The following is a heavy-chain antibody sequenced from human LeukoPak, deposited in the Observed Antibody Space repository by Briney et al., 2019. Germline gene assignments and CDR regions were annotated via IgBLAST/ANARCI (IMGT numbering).Heavy chain of an antibody. CDR3: AKDLTTVATPYYYYYMDV. D-gene: IGHD4-23*01. CDR1: GFTFSSYD. V-gene: IGHV3-13*01. Sequence: GGSLRLSCAASGFTFSSYDMHWVRQATGKGLEWVSAIGTAGDTYYPGSVKGRFTISRENAKNSLYLQMNSLRAEDTAVYYCAKDLTTVATPYYYYYMDVWGKGTTVTVSS. J-gene: IGHJ6*03. CDR2: IGTAGDT.